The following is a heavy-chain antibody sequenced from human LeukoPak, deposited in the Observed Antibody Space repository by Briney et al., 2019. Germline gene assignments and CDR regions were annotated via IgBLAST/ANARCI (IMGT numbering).Heavy chain of an antibody. CDR1: GYTFTSYG. V-gene: IGHV1-18*01. CDR2: ISAYNGNT. J-gene: IGHJ3*02. Sequence: ASVKVSCKASGYTFTSYGISWVRQAPGQGLEWMGWISAYNGNTNYAQKLQGRVTMTTDTSTSTAYMELRSLRSDDTAVYYCARNTLSDKGLNAFDIWGQGTMVTVSS. D-gene: IGHD2/OR15-2a*01. CDR3: ARNTLSDKGLNAFDI.